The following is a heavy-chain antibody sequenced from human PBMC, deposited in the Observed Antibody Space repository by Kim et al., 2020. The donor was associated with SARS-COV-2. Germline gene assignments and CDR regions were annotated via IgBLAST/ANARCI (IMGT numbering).Heavy chain of an antibody. CDR3: ARVISDGMDV. D-gene: IGHD2-21*01. J-gene: IGHJ6*02. CDR2: ST. Sequence: STSYAQKFQGRVTMTRDTSTSTVYMELSSLRSEDTAVYYCARVISDGMDVWGQGTTVTVSS. V-gene: IGHV1-46*01.